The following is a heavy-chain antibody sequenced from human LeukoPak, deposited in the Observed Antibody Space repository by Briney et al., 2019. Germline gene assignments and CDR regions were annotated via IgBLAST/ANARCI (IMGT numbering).Heavy chain of an antibody. D-gene: IGHD3-9*01. V-gene: IGHV3-74*01. CDR2: INNDGSSA. J-gene: IGHJ4*02. CDR1: GFTFIRYW. Sequence: PGGSLRLSCAASGFTFIRYWMHWFRQAPGKGLEWVSRINNDGSSASYADSVKGRFTISRDNSKNTLYLQMNSLRAEDTAVYYCAKEETYYDILTGYFVDYWGQGTLVTVSS. CDR3: AKEETYYDILTGYFVDY.